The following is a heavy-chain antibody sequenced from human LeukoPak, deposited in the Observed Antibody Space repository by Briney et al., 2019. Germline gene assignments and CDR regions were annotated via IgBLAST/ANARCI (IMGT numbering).Heavy chain of an antibody. Sequence: PSETLSLTCAVSGYSISSGYYWGWIRQPPGKGLEWIGSIYHSGSTYYNPSLKSRVTISVDTSKNQFSLKLSSVTAADTAVYYCASRAVVRGVIFDYWGQGALVTVSS. D-gene: IGHD3-10*01. CDR3: ASRAVVRGVIFDY. V-gene: IGHV4-38-2*01. J-gene: IGHJ4*02. CDR2: IYHSGST. CDR1: GYSISSGYY.